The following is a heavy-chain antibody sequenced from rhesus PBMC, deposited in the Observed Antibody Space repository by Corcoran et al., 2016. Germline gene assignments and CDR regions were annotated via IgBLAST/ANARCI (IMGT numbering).Heavy chain of an antibody. Sequence: QVKLQQWGEGLVKPSETLSLTCAVYGGSISGYYYWSWIRQAPGKGLQWIGNIDGSSASTNYNPSPKNRVTFSKDTSKNQFSLKLSSVTAADTALYYCAREDWNNYFDYWGQGVLVTVSS. CDR1: GGSISGYYY. V-gene: IGHV4-73*01. CDR2: IDGSSAST. D-gene: IGHD1-20*01. CDR3: AREDWNNYFDY. J-gene: IGHJ4*01.